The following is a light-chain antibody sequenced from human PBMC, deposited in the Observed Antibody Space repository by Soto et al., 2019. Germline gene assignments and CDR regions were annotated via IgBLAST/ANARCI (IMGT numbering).Light chain of an antibody. V-gene: IGKV3-15*01. Sequence: EIVMTQSPATLSVSPGERATLSCRASQSVSSNLAWYQQKPGQAPRLLIYGASTRATGIPARFSGSGSGTDFTLTISSLQSEDFAVYYWQQYNNWPLFFGGGTKVEIK. J-gene: IGKJ4*01. CDR2: GAS. CDR1: QSVSSN. CDR3: QQYNNWPLF.